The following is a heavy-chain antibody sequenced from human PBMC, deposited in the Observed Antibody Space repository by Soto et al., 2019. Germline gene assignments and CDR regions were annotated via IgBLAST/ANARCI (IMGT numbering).Heavy chain of an antibody. CDR3: ARDCVSTSSYCPYGMDV. D-gene: IGHD2-2*01. CDR1: GGSFSSYT. V-gene: IGHV1-69*04. Sequence: GASVKVSCKASGGSFSSYTISWGRQAPGQGLEWMGRIIPILGIANYAQKFQGRVTITADKSTSTAYMELSSLRSEDTAVYYCARDCVSTSSYCPYGMDVWGQGTTVTVSS. J-gene: IGHJ6*02. CDR2: IIPILGIA.